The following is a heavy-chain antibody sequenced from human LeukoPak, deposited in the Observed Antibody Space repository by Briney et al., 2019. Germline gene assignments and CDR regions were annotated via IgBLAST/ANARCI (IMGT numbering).Heavy chain of an antibody. CDR1: GFTFSSYG. J-gene: IGHJ4*02. CDR3: ARGSGYSGYDAVDY. D-gene: IGHD5-12*01. V-gene: IGHV3-33*01. CDR2: IWYDGSNK. Sequence: GGSLRLSCAASGFTFSSYGMHWVRQAPGKGLEWVAVIWYDGSNKYYADSVKGRFTISRDNSKNTLYLQMNSPRAEDTAVYYCARGSGYSGYDAVDYWGQGTLVTVSS.